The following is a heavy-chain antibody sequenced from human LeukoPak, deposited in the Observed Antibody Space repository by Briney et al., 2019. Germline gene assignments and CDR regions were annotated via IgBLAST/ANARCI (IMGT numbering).Heavy chain of an antibody. D-gene: IGHD2-15*01. CDR1: GASISSSY. CDR2: IYYSGTT. J-gene: IGHJ4*02. Sequence: SETLSLTCTVSGASISSSYWSWIRQPPGKGLEWIGYIYYSGTTNYNPSLKSRLTISVETSKNQFSLKLSSVTAADTAVYYCARRGYCSGGTCLTFDLWGQGTLVTVSS. CDR3: ARRGYCSGGTCLTFDL. V-gene: IGHV4-59*08.